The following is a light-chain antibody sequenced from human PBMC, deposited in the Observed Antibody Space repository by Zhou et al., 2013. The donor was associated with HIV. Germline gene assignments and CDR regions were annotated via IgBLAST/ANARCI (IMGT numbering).Light chain of an antibody. V-gene: IGKV1-39*01. CDR2: ATS. CDR1: QSISSY. J-gene: IGKJ2*01. CDR3: QQSYSTPYT. Sequence: DIQMTQSPSSLSASVGDRVTITCRASQSISSYLNWYQQTPGKAPKLLIYATSSLQSGVPSNFSGSGSGTDFTLTISSLQPEDFATYYCQQSYSTPYTFGQGTKLEIK.